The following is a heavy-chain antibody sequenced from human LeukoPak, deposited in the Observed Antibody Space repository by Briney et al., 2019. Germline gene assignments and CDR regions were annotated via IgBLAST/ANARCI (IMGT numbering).Heavy chain of an antibody. CDR1: GFTFSSYA. D-gene: IGHD2-2*01. V-gene: IGHV3-30*04. J-gene: IGHJ6*04. Sequence: PGRSLRLSCAASGFTFSSYAMHWVRQAPGKGLEWVAVISYDGSNKYYADSVKGRFTISRDNSKNTLYLQMNSLRAEDTAVYYCARDREDIVVVPAAMSIDVWGKGTTVTVSS. CDR2: ISYDGSNK. CDR3: ARDREDIVVVPAAMSIDV.